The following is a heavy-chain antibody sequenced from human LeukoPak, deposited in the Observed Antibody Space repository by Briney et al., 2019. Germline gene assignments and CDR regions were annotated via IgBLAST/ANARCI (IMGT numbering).Heavy chain of an antibody. CDR3: ATPTYYDFWSGYSNTYYYYYMDV. V-gene: IGHV1-69*05. D-gene: IGHD3-3*01. CDR1: GGTFSSYA. Sequence: SVKVSCKASGGTFSSYAISWVRQAPGQGLEWMGGIIPIFGTANYAQKFQGRVTITTDESTSTAYMELSSLRSEDTAVYYCATPTYYDFWSGYSNTYYYYYMDVWGKGTTVTVSS. J-gene: IGHJ6*03. CDR2: IIPIFGTA.